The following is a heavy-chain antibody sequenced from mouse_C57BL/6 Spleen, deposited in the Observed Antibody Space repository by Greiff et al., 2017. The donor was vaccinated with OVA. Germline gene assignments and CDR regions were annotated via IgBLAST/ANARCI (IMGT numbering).Heavy chain of an antibody. CDR2: IYPGSGST. CDR3: ARGGYYYGSSLHYAMDY. V-gene: IGHV1-55*01. CDR1: GYTFTSYW. J-gene: IGHJ4*01. Sequence: QVQLQQPGAELVKPGASVKMSCKASGYTFTSYWITWVKQRPGQGLEWIGDIYPGSGSTNYNEKFKSKATLTVDTSSSTAYMQLSSLTSEDSAVYYCARGGYYYGSSLHYAMDYWGQGTSVTVSS. D-gene: IGHD1-1*01.